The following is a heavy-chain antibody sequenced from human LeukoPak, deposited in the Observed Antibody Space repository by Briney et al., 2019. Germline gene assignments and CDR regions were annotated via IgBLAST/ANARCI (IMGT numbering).Heavy chain of an antibody. V-gene: IGHV1-18*01. CDR3: AGGGYCSSTSCSENWFDP. Sequence: GASVKVSCKASGYTFTSYGISWVRQAPGQGLEWMGWISAYNGNTNYAQKLQGRVTMTTDTSTSTAYMELRSLRSDDTAVYYCAGGGYCSSTSCSENWFDPWGQGTLVTVSS. CDR1: GYTFTSYG. J-gene: IGHJ5*02. D-gene: IGHD2-2*03. CDR2: ISAYNGNT.